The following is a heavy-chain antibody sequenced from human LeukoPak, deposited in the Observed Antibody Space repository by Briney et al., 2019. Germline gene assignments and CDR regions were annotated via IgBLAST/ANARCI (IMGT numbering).Heavy chain of an antibody. CDR2: RHTSGEA. J-gene: IGHJ4*02. Sequence: SETLSLTCVVSGGSINAYSWICIRQPAGRGLEGIGRRHTSGEATSNPSLMSRASMSLDTSRTHFTLKLTSVTAADTAIYYCATIYGESSVFDHWGEGILVTVSS. V-gene: IGHV4-4*07. CDR1: GGSINAYS. D-gene: IGHD4-17*01. CDR3: ATIYGESSVFDH.